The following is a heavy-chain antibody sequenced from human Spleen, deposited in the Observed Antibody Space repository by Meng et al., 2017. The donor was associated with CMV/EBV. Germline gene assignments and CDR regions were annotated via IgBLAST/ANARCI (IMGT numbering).Heavy chain of an antibody. CDR3: SKDHGLSSSWGDS. Sequence: GESLTISCAASGFKFSIYGMHWVRQAPGKGLEWVSLIRYDGINKFYADSVKGRFTISRDNSKNTVYLQMNSLKLEDTAVYYCSKDHGLSSSWGDSWGQGTLVTVSS. J-gene: IGHJ5*01. V-gene: IGHV3-30*02. CDR1: GFKFSIYG. CDR2: IRYDGINK. D-gene: IGHD6-13*01.